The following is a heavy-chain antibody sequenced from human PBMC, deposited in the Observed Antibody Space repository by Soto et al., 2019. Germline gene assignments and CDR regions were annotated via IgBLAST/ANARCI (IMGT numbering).Heavy chain of an antibody. Sequence: SETLSLTCSVSGVSLTSYYWSWIRQTPGKTLEWIGCIFYNGTTNYNPSLKSRVTISLDMSKNKFSLKLKSVSAEDTALYYCARGKGTHRYWGQGTLVT. V-gene: IGHV4-59*01. J-gene: IGHJ4*02. CDR3: ARGKGTHRY. CDR1: GVSLTSYY. D-gene: IGHD3-10*01. CDR2: IFYNGTT.